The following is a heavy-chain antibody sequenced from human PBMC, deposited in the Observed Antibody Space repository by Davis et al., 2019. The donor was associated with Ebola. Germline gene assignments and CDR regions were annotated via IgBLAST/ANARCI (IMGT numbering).Heavy chain of an antibody. J-gene: IGHJ4*02. CDR1: GGSISNHF. Sequence: PSETLSLTCTVPGGSISNHFWSWIRQPPGKGLEWIGYIHYTGSTNYNPSLESRVTMSVDTSKNQFSLRLNSVTAADTAVYYCATNSSSTAGFDSWGQGTLVSVSS. D-gene: IGHD2/OR15-2a*01. CDR2: IHYTGST. V-gene: IGHV4-59*11. CDR3: ATNSSSTAGFDS.